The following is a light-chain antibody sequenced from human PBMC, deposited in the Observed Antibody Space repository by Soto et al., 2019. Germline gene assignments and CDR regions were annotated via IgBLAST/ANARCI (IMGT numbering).Light chain of an antibody. Sequence: IQMTQSPSSLSASVGDRVTITCQASQDISKNLKWYQQKLGKAPKLLIYDASSLQTGVPSRLSGSGSATHFTFTIISLQPEDIATYYSQQYDNLLPITFGQGTRLEIK. CDR1: QDISKN. V-gene: IGKV1-33*01. CDR2: DAS. J-gene: IGKJ5*01. CDR3: QQYDNLLPIT.